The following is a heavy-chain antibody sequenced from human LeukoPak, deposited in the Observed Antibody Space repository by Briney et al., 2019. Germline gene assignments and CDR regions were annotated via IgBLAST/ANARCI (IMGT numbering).Heavy chain of an antibody. CDR2: ISGSGGST. CDR3: ASPGAAAANGMDV. V-gene: IGHV3-23*01. D-gene: IGHD6-13*01. CDR1: GFTFSSYA. Sequence: GGSPRLSCAASGFTFSSYAMSWVRQAPGKGLEWVSAISGSGGSTYYADSVKGRFTISRDNSENTLYLQMNSLRAEDTAVYYCASPGAAAANGMDVWGQGTTVTVSS. J-gene: IGHJ6*02.